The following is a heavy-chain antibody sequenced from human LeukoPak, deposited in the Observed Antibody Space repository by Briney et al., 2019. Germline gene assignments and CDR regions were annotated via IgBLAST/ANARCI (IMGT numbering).Heavy chain of an antibody. CDR2: IYYSGST. J-gene: IGHJ6*02. V-gene: IGHV4-39*01. Sequence: SETLSLTCTVSGGSISSSSYYWGWIRQPPGKGLEWIGSIYYSGSTYYNPSLKSRVTISVDTSKNQFSLKLSSVTAADTAVYYCARVGIAAAAAFYYYYYGMDVWGQGTTVTVSS. CDR1: GGSISSSSYY. D-gene: IGHD6-13*01. CDR3: ARVGIAAAAAFYYYYYGMDV.